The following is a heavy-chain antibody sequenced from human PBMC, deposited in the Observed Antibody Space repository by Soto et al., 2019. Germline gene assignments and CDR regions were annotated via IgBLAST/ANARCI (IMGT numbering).Heavy chain of an antibody. D-gene: IGHD4-17*01. CDR2: INAGNGNT. CDR1: GYTFTSYA. CDR3: ARDSRLLMSTVNTLGY. J-gene: IGHJ4*02. Sequence: ASVKVSCKASGYTFTSYAMRWVRQAPGQRLEWMGWINAGNGNTKYSQKFQGRVTITRDTSASTAYMELSSLRSEDTAVYYCARDSRLLMSTVNTLGYWGQGTLVTVSS. V-gene: IGHV1-3*01.